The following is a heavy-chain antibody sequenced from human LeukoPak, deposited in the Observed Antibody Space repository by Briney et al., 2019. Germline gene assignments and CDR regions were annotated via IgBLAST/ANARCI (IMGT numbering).Heavy chain of an antibody. J-gene: IGHJ5*02. D-gene: IGHD5-18*01. CDR3: ARDPNEYSYGYNWFDP. Sequence: RASVKVSCKASGGTFSSYAISWVRHAPGQGLEWMGGIIPIFGTANYAQKFQGRVTITADESTSTAYMELSSLRSEDTAVYYCARDPNEYSYGYNWFDPWGQGTLVTVSS. CDR1: GGTFSSYA. CDR2: IIPIFGTA. V-gene: IGHV1-69*13.